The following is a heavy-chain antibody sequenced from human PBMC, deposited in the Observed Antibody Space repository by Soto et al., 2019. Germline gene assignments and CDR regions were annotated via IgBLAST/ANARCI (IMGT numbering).Heavy chain of an antibody. J-gene: IGHJ4*02. CDR2: ISGSGGST. CDR1: GFTFSSYA. Sequence: EVQLLESGGGLVQPGGSLRLSCAASGFTFSSYAMSWVRQAPGKGLEWVSTISGSGGSTYYADSVKGRFTISRDNSKNTLYLQMNSLRAEDTAVYYCAKAPLGGIVVVVAASFDYRGQGTLVTVSS. D-gene: IGHD2-15*01. V-gene: IGHV3-23*01. CDR3: AKAPLGGIVVVVAASFDY.